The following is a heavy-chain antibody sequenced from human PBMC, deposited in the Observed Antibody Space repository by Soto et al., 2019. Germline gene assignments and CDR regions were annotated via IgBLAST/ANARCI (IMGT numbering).Heavy chain of an antibody. V-gene: IGHV3-74*01. D-gene: IGHD6-19*01. Sequence: GGSLRLSCGASGFTFSSYWMQWVRQAPGKGLVWVSRVNTDGSSTTHADSVKGRFTISRDNAKNTLFLQMNSLRAEDTAVYYCTREPWSSGYCDYWGQGTLVTVST. CDR3: TREPWSSGYCDY. J-gene: IGHJ4*02. CDR1: GFTFSSYW. CDR2: VNTDGSST.